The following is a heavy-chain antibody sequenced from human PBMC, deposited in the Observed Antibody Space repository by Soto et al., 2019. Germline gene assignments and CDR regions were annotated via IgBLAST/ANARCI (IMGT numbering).Heavy chain of an antibody. CDR1: GGSFSGYY. CDR3: ARRRRYGDYQRGYYYYYYYMDV. Sequence: QVQLQQWGAGLLKPSETLSLTCAVYGGSFSGYYWSWIRQPPGKGLEWIGEINHSGSTNYNPSLKSRVATSVDTCKNQFSMRLSSVTAADTAVYYCARRRRYGDYQRGYYYYYYYMDVWGKGTTVTVSS. CDR2: INHSGST. V-gene: IGHV4-34*01. J-gene: IGHJ6*03. D-gene: IGHD4-17*01.